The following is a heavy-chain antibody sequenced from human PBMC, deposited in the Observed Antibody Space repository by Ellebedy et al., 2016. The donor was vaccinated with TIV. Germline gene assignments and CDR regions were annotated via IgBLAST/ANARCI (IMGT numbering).Heavy chain of an antibody. D-gene: IGHD6-19*01. V-gene: IGHV3-11*01. CDR1: GFSSSDYY. Sequence: GESLKISXAASGFSSSDYYMSWIRQAPGKGLEWVSYISDSGSMIHYADSVKGRFTTSRDNPKNSLYLQMNNLRAEYTAVYYCARISSGRSFSGMDVWGQGATVTVSS. J-gene: IGHJ6*02. CDR2: ISDSGSMI. CDR3: ARISSGRSFSGMDV.